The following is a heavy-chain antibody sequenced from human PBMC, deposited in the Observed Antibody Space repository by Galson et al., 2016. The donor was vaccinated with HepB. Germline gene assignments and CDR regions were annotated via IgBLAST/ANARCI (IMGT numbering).Heavy chain of an antibody. J-gene: IGHJ3*02. CDR2: MSSSGGTI. CDR1: GFPFSDYY. CDR3: ARDLSFSDAFDI. Sequence: SLRLSCAASGFPFSDYYMSWIRQAPGKGLEWTSYMSSSGGTIYYADSVKGRFTISRDNAKNSLYLQMNSLRAEDTAVYYCARDLSFSDAFDIWGQGTVVTVSS. V-gene: IGHV3-11*01.